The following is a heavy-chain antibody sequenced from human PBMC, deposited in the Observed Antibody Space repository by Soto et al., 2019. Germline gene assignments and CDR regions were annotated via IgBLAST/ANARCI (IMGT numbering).Heavy chain of an antibody. CDR2: IYHSGST. D-gene: IGHD3-10*01. J-gene: IGHJ4*03. CDR1: GYTITNGYY. Sequence: SETLSLTCAVSGYTITNGYYWGWIRQPPGQGLEWIGTIYHSGSTYYNPSLKTRVTISVDTSKNQFSLNLTSVTAADTAMYYCSIAPPGPPPPWDFWCQATLVSVSS. CDR3: SIAPPGPPPPWDF. V-gene: IGHV4-38-2*01.